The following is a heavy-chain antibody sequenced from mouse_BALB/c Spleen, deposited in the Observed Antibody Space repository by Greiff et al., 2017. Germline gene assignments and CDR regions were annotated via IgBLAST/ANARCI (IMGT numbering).Heavy chain of an antibody. J-gene: IGHJ3*01. CDR3: ARDLYYGNYIAWFAY. V-gene: IGHV2-6-7*01. CDR1: GFSLTGYG. D-gene: IGHD2-1*01. Sequence: VMLVESGPGLVAPSQSLSITCTVSGFSLTGYGVNWVRQPPGKGLEWLGMIWGDGSTDYNSALKSRLSISKDNSKSQVFLKMNSLQTDDTARYDCARDLYYGNYIAWFAYWGQGTLVTVSA. CDR2: IWGDGST.